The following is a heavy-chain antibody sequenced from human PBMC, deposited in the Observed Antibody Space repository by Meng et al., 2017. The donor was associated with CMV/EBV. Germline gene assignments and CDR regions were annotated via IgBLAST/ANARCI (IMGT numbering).Heavy chain of an antibody. V-gene: IGHV1-2*02. Sequence: ASVKVSCKASGYTFTGYYMHWVRQAPGQGLEWMGWINPNSGGTNYAQKFQGRVTMTRDTSISTAYMELSRLRSDDTAVYYCARVLRYCSGGSCYSGGYYFAYWGQGTLVTVSS. CDR3: ARVLRYCSGGSCYSGGYYFAY. CDR1: GYTFTGYY. CDR2: INPNSGGT. D-gene: IGHD2-15*01. J-gene: IGHJ4*02.